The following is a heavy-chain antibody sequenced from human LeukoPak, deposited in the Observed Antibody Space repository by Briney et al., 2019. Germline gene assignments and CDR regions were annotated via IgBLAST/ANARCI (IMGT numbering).Heavy chain of an antibody. Sequence: SVKVSCKASGGTFSSYAISWVRQAPGQRLEWMGRIIPIFGTANYAQKFQGRVTITTDESTSTAYMELSSLRSEDTAVYYCARVARRYYDSSDPDAFDIWGQGTMVTVSS. V-gene: IGHV1-69*05. CDR2: IIPIFGTA. J-gene: IGHJ3*02. D-gene: IGHD3-22*01. CDR3: ARVARRYYDSSDPDAFDI. CDR1: GGTFSSYA.